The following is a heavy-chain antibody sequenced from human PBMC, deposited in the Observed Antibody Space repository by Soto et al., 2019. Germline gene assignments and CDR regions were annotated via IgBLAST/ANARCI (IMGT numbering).Heavy chain of an antibody. V-gene: IGHV1-2*02. J-gene: IGHJ6*02. D-gene: IGHD6-19*01. CDR3: ARDQQSWVEVAGTGGWYYYYGMDV. Sequence: ASVKVSCKASGGTFSNYAISWVRQAPGLGLEWVGWINPNSGGTNYAQKFQGRVTMTRDTSISTAYMELSRLRSDDTAVYYCARDQQSWVEVAGTGGWYYYYGMDVWGQGTTVTVSS. CDR1: GGTFSNYA. CDR2: INPNSGGT.